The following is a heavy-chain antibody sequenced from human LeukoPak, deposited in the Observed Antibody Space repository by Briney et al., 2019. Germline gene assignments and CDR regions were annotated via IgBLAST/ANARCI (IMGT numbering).Heavy chain of an antibody. CDR2: IDYDSSHI. D-gene: IGHD3-9*01. CDR3: TRDPLRYLRVGYYDY. CDR1: GFTFSTSA. V-gene: IGHV3-21*01. J-gene: IGHJ4*02. Sequence: PGGSLRLSCAASGFTFSTSAMNWVRQVPGKGLEWVSSIDYDSSHIYYAAPVRGRFTISRDNARDSVYMQMDSLRVEDTAVYYCTRDPLRYLRVGYYDYWGQGTLVAVSS.